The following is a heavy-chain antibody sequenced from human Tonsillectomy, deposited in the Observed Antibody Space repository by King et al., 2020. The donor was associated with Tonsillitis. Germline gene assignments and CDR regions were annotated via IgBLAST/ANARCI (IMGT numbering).Heavy chain of an antibody. J-gene: IGHJ6*02. CDR3: ARADYSYYGMDV. V-gene: IGHV4-4*07. CDR2: MYSSGST. CDR1: GGSISSYY. Sequence: VQLQESGPGLVKPSETLSLTCTVSGGSISSYYWSWIRPPAGKGLEWIGRMYSSGSTNYNPSLKSRVTMSVDTSKNQFSLKLSSVTAADTAVYYCARADYSYYGMDVWGQGTTVTVSS.